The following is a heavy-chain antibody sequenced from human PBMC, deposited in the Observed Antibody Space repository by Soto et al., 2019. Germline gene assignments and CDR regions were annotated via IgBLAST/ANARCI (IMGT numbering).Heavy chain of an antibody. V-gene: IGHV3-33*01. Sequence: QVQLVESGGGVVQPGRSLRLSCAASGFTFSSYGMHWVRQAPGKGLEWVAVIWYDGSNKYYADSVKGRFTISRDNSKNTLYLQMNSLRAEDTAVYYCARDGSPSGQWLPDYWGQGTLVTVSS. CDR2: IWYDGSNK. CDR3: ARDGSPSGQWLPDY. J-gene: IGHJ4*02. CDR1: GFTFSSYG. D-gene: IGHD6-19*01.